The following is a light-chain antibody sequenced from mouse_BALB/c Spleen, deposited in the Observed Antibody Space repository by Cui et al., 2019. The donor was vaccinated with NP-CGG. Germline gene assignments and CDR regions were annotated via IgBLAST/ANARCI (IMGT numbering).Light chain of an antibody. CDR1: TGAVTTSNY. CDR3: ALWYSNHWV. CDR2: GTN. Sequence: QPVVPQASATTTSPGETVTLTCRSSTGAVTTSNYTNWVQEKPDHLFTGLIGGTNNRAPGVPARFSGSLIGDKAALTITGAQTEDEAIYFCALWYSNHWVFGGGTKLTVL. J-gene: IGLJ1*01. V-gene: IGLV1*01.